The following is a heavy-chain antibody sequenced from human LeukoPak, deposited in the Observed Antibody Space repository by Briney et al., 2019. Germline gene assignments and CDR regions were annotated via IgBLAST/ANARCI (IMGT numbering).Heavy chain of an antibody. CDR1: GGSFSGYY. CDR3: ARLRRPHYFDY. J-gene: IGHJ4*02. Sequence: PSETLSLTCAVYGGSFSGYYWSWIRQPQGKGLEWIGEINHRGSTNYNPSLKSRVTISVDTSKNQFSLKLSSVTAADTAVYYCARLRRPHYFDYWGQGTLVTVSS. V-gene: IGHV4-34*01. CDR2: INHRGST.